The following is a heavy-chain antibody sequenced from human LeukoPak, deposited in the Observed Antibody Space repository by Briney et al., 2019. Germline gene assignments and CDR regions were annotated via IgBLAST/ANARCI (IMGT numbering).Heavy chain of an antibody. CDR1: GFTFSSYS. J-gene: IGHJ6*03. D-gene: IGHD4-23*01. CDR3: ARDPIGGLYYYYMDV. CDR2: ISSSSSYI. V-gene: IGHV3-21*01. Sequence: KSGGSLRLSCAASGFTFSSYSMNWVRQAPGKGLEWVSSISSSSSYIYYADSVKGRFTISRDNAKNSLYLQMNSLRAEDTAVYYCARDPIGGLYYYYMDVWGKGTTVTVSS.